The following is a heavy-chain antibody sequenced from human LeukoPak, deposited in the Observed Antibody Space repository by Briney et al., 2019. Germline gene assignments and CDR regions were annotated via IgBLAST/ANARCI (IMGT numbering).Heavy chain of an antibody. CDR2: ISYDGSNK. J-gene: IGHJ4*02. CDR1: GFTFSSYG. Sequence: GGSLRLSCAASGFTFSSYGMHWVRQAPGKGLEWVAVISYDGSNKYYADSVKGRFTISRDNSKNTLYLQMNSLRAEDTAVYYCASSGSYSSPIDYWGQGTLVTVSS. D-gene: IGHD1-26*01. CDR3: ASSGSYSSPIDY. V-gene: IGHV3-30*03.